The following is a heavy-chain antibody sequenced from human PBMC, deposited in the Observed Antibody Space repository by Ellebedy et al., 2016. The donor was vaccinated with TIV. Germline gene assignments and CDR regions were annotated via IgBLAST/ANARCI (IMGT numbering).Heavy chain of an antibody. CDR2: INRGSSVI. V-gene: IGHV3-48*02. Sequence: GESLKISCAASGFTFSGYWMHWVRQAPGRGLEWVSYINRGSSVIYYADSVKGRFTISRDNAKNSLYLQMNSLRDEDTAIYYCARDGGVAGETDVWGQGTTVTVSS. CDR3: ARDGGVAGETDV. J-gene: IGHJ6*02. CDR1: GFTFSGYW. D-gene: IGHD2-15*01.